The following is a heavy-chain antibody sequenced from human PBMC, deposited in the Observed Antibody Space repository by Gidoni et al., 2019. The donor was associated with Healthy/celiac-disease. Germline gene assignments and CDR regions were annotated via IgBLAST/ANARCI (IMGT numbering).Heavy chain of an antibody. V-gene: IGHV4-38-2*01. CDR1: GYSISSGYY. D-gene: IGHD2-21*02. CDR3: ASKVTAIESFDY. Sequence: QVQLQESGPGLVKPSETLSLTCAVSGYSISSGYYWGWIRQPPGKGLEWIGSIYHSGSTYYNPSLKSRVTISVDTSKNQFSLKLSSVTAADTAVYYCASKVTAIESFDYWGQGTLVTVSS. J-gene: IGHJ4*02. CDR2: IYHSGST.